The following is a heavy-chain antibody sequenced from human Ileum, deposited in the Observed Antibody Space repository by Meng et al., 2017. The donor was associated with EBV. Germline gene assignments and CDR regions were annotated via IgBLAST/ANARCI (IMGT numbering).Heavy chain of an antibody. V-gene: IGHV4-4*02. Sequence: QGQLQVSGPGLVRPSGTLSLICSVSGDSISNEHWWSWVRQSPGKGLEWIGEIHHTRGPNYNPSLKSRVIISVDKSNNHFSLRLSAVTAADTAVYYCASNGAFSLDHWGQGTLVTVSS. D-gene: IGHD2-8*01. CDR1: GDSISNEHW. CDR3: ASNGAFSLDH. J-gene: IGHJ4*02. CDR2: IHHTRGP.